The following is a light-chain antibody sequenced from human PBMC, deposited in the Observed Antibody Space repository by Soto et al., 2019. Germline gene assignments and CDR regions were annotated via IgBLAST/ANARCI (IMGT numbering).Light chain of an antibody. CDR3: SSYTSSSIDYV. CDR2: EVS. CDR1: SSDVGGYNY. V-gene: IGLV2-14*01. Sequence: QSALTQPASVSGSPGQSITISCTGTSSDVGGYNYVSWYQQHPGKAPKLMIYEVSNRPSGVSNRFSGSKSGNTASLTISGLQAEDEADYYCSSYTSSSIDYVGGTGTKLTVL. J-gene: IGLJ1*01.